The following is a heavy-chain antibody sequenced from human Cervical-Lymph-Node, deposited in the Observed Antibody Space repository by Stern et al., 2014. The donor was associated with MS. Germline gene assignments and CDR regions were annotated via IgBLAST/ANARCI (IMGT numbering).Heavy chain of an antibody. CDR2: VYSSGTT. Sequence: QVQLQESGPGLVKPSETLSLTCTVSGGSISSSTYYWGWIRQPPGKGLEWIGSVYSSGTTFYNPSLKSRVTVPVDPSKNHFSLRLSSVTAADTAVYYCARHDPRYSGNYYSDYWGQGTLVTVSS. V-gene: IGHV4-39*01. D-gene: IGHD5-12*01. CDR1: GGSISSSTYY. J-gene: IGHJ4*02. CDR3: ARHDPRYSGNYYSDY.